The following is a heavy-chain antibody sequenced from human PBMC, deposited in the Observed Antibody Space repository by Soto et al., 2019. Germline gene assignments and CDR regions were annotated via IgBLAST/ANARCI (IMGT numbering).Heavy chain of an antibody. CDR3: ARDREVRGVIISYGMDV. Sequence: QVQLQESGPGLVKPSQTLSLTCTVSGGSISSGGDYWSWIRQHPGKGLEWIGYIYYSGSPYYNPSLRSRVTISVDTSKNQFSLKLSSVTAADTAVYYCARDREVRGVIISYGMDVWGQGTTVTVSS. J-gene: IGHJ6*02. V-gene: IGHV4-31*03. CDR1: GGSISSGGDY. D-gene: IGHD3-10*01. CDR2: IYYSGSP.